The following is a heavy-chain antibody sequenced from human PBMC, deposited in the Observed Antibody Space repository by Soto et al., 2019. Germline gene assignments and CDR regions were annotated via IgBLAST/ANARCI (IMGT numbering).Heavy chain of an antibody. CDR1: GFTFSTYG. CDR2: ISDGPTTT. Sequence: PGGSLRLSCVASGFTFSTYGMSWVRQAPGKGLEWVSGISDGPTTTYYADSVKGRFTISRDSSKNTVSLEMTSLRAEDTAFYYCAKGGRQWLVTSDFNYWGQGALVTVSS. J-gene: IGHJ4*02. D-gene: IGHD6-19*01. V-gene: IGHV3-23*01. CDR3: AKGGRQWLVTSDFNY.